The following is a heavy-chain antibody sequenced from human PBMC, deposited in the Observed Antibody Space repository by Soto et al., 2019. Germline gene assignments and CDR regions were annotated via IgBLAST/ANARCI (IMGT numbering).Heavy chain of an antibody. J-gene: IGHJ6*02. CDR3: ARTGGMDV. CDR1: GGSFSGYY. V-gene: IGHV4-34*01. Sequence: QVQLQQWGAGLLKPSETLSLTSAVYGGSFSGYYCSWLRQPPGKGPEWIGEINHSGNTKYTPSLESRVTISVDTSKNQFSLKLNSVSAAGTAVYYCARTGGMDVWSQGATVTVSS. CDR2: INHSGNT.